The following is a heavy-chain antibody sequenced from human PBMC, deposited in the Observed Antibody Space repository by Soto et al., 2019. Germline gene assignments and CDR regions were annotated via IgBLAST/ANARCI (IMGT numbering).Heavy chain of an antibody. V-gene: IGHV3-53*01. J-gene: IGHJ6*02. D-gene: IGHD3-10*01. CDR1: GFTVSSNY. Sequence: GGSLRLSCAASGFTVSSNYMSWVRQAPGKGLEWVSVIYSGGSTYYADSVKGRFTISRDNSKNTLYLQMNSLRAEDTAVYYCARDLCPLGSGSPCPRYGLDFWGQGTTVTVSS. CDR2: IYSGGST. CDR3: ARDLCPLGSGSPCPRYGLDF.